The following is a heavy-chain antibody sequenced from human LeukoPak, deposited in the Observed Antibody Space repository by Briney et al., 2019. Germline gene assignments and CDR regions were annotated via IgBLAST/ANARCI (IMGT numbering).Heavy chain of an antibody. CDR2: ISTDSLTI. D-gene: IGHD2-2*01. CDR3: ARVARYCSSTSCSRPAYYYYYMDV. CDR1: GFTFSSHA. J-gene: IGHJ6*03. V-gene: IGHV3-48*04. Sequence: PGGSLRLSCAASGFTFSSHAMNWVRQAPGKGLEWISSISTDSLTIKYADFVSGQFTISRDNAKNTLYLQMNSLRAEDTAVYYCARVARYCSSTSCSRPAYYYYYMDVWGKGTTVTVSS.